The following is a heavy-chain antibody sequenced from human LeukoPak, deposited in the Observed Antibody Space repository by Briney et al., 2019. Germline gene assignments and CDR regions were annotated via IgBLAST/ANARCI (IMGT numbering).Heavy chain of an antibody. V-gene: IGHV1-18*01. CDR2: ISAYNDNT. CDR1: GYTFTSYG. J-gene: IGHJ4*02. D-gene: IGHD3-22*01. CDR3: ARDYYDSSGYGDVSDY. Sequence: ASVKVSCKASGYTFTSYGISWVRQAPGQGLEWMGWISAYNDNTNYAQKFQGRVTMTRDTSISTAYMELSRLRSDDTAVYYCARDYYDSSGYGDVSDYWGQGTLVTVSS.